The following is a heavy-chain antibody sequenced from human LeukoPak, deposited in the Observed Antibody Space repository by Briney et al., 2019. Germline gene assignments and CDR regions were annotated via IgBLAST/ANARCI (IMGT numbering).Heavy chain of an antibody. Sequence: SETLSLTCTVSGASISTFGYYWSWIRQPPGKGLEWIGYISHTGDTFYNPSLKSRVTISVDRSKNQFSLKLRSVTAADTAVYYCARCWGGPDDTTTDYWGQGTLVTVSS. CDR3: ARCWGGPDDTTTDY. CDR1: GASISTFGYY. CDR2: ISHTGDT. V-gene: IGHV4-30-2*01. D-gene: IGHD1-1*01. J-gene: IGHJ4*02.